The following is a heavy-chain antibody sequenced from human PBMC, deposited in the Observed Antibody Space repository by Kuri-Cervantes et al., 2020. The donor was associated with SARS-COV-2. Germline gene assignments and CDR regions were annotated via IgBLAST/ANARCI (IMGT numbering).Heavy chain of an antibody. CDR3: ARILNSSGWPIDAFDI. D-gene: IGHD6-19*01. CDR1: GGSISGHY. J-gene: IGHJ3*02. V-gene: IGHV4-59*11. CDR2: VYYSGTI. Sequence: SETLSLTCTVSGGSISGHYWSWIRQPPGKGLEWIGYVYYSGTISYDPSLKSRVTISVDTSKNQFSLKLSSVTAADTAVYYCARILNSSGWPIDAFDIWGQGTMVTVSS.